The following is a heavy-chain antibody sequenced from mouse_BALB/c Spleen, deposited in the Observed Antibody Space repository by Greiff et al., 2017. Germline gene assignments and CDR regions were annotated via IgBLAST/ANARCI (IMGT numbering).Heavy chain of an antibody. CDR1: EYEFPSHD. CDR3: ARQRYDDGWYFDV. Sequence: EVKLMESGGGLVQPGESLKLSCESNEYEFPSHDMSWVRKTPEKRLELVAAINSDGGSTYYPDTMERRFIISRDNTKKTLYLQMSSLRSEDTALYYCARQRYDDGWYFDVWGAGTTVTVSS. D-gene: IGHD2-14*01. J-gene: IGHJ1*01. V-gene: IGHV5-2*01. CDR2: INSDGGST.